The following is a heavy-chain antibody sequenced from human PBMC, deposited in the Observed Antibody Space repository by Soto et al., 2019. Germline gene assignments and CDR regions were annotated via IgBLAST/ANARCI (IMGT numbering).Heavy chain of an antibody. D-gene: IGHD4-17*01. CDR1: DGPVSIGSYY. Sequence: PAETLCFTCTFYDGPVSIGSYYWSWIRQPPGKGLEWIGYIYYSGGTNYNPSLKSRVTISVDTSKNQFSLKLSSVTAADTALYYCASLGGDHYYHYGMDVWGQGTTVTVSS. CDR2: IYYSGGT. CDR3: ASLGGDHYYHYGMDV. J-gene: IGHJ6*01. V-gene: IGHV4-61*01.